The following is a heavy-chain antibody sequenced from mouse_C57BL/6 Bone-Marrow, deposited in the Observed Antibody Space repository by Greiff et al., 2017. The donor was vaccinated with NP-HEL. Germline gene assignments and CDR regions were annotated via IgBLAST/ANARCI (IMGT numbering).Heavy chain of an antibody. Sequence: VQLKESGEGLVKPGGSLKLSCAASGFTFSSYAMSWVRQTPEKRLEWVAYISSGGDYIYYADTVKGRFTISRDNARNTLYLQMSSLKSEDTAMYYCTSLITTVVAPYYYAMDYWGQGTSVTVSS. V-gene: IGHV5-9-1*02. CDR3: TSLITTVVAPYYYAMDY. CDR2: ISSGGDYI. D-gene: IGHD1-1*01. CDR1: GFTFSSYA. J-gene: IGHJ4*01.